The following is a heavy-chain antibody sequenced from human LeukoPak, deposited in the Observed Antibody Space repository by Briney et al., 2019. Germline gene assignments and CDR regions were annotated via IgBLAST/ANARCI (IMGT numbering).Heavy chain of an antibody. J-gene: IGHJ4*02. Sequence: GGSLRLSCAASGFTFSSYSMNWVRQAPGKGLEWVSYISSDSGTIYYADSVKGRFTISRDNAKNSLYLQMKSLRDEDTAVYYCARYGSGTSYITNYFDYWGQGTLVTVSS. CDR1: GFTFSSYS. CDR2: ISSDSGTI. D-gene: IGHD3-10*01. CDR3: ARYGSGTSYITNYFDY. V-gene: IGHV3-48*02.